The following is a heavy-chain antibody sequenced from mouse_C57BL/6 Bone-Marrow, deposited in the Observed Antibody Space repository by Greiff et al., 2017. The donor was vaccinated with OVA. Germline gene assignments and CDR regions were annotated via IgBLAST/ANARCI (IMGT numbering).Heavy chain of an antibody. CDR3: AREDLGGWLRRDPFAY. V-gene: IGHV14-2*01. D-gene: IGHD2-2*01. CDR2: IDPEDGET. CDR1: GFNIKDYY. J-gene: IGHJ3*01. Sequence: EVQVVESGAELVKPGASVKLSCTASGFNIKDYYMHWVKQRTEQGLEWIGRIDPEDGETKYAPKFQGKATITADTSSNTAYLQLSSLTSEDTAVYYCAREDLGGWLRRDPFAYWGQGTLVTVSA.